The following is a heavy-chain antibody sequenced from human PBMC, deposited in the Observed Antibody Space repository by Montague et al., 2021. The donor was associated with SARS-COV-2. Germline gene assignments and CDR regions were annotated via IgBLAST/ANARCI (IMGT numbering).Heavy chain of an antibody. CDR3: ARDPRHSLSWSLDY. J-gene: IGHJ4*02. Sequence: CAISGDSDSIEEPTRRSEEQSSAIHPQSLVVTYYRFKWYYDYAVSVKSRMTISPDTSKNQFSLQLSSVTPEDRAVYYCARDPRHSLSWSLDYWGQGTLVTVSS. V-gene: IGHV6-1*01. CDR2: TYYRFKWYY. D-gene: IGHD6-13*01. CDR1: GDSDSIEEPT.